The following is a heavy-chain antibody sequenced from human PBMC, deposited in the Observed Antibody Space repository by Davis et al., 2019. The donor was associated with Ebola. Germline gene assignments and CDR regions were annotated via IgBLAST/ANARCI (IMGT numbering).Heavy chain of an antibody. V-gene: IGHV2-5*02. CDR3: AHRDSSGWYDWFDP. CDR1: GFSLSTRGVG. CDR2: IYWDDDK. Sequence: SGPTLVKPTQTLTLTCTFSGFSLSTRGVGVGWIRQPPGKALEWLALIYWDDDKRYSPSLKSRLTITKDTSKNQVVLTMTNMDPVDTATYYCAHRDSSGWYDWFDPWGQGTLVTVSS. J-gene: IGHJ5*02. D-gene: IGHD6-19*01.